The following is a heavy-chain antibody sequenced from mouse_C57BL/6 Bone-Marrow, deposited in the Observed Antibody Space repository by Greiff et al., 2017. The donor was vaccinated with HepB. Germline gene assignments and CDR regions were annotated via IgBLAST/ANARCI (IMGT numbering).Heavy chain of an antibody. CDR3: ARVMSFLLDY. CDR1: GYTFTSYW. J-gene: IGHJ2*03. V-gene: IGHV1-59*01. Sequence: QAQLQQPGAELVRPGTSVKLSCKASGYTFTSYWTHWVKQRPGQGLEWIGVIDPSDSYTNYNQKFKGKATLTVGTSSSTAYMQVSSLTSEDSAVYYCARVMSFLLDYWGRGTS. CDR2: IDPSDSYT.